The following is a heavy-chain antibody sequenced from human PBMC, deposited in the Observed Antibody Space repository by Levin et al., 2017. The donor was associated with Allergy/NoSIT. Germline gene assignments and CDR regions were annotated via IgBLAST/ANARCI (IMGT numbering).Heavy chain of an antibody. CDR3: ARVRCSGGSCHLDY. CDR1: GGSINSGSYF. CDR2: IYTTGST. D-gene: IGHD2-15*01. J-gene: IGHJ4*02. Sequence: SETLSLTCTVSGGSINSGSYFWSWVRQPAGKGLEWIGRIYTTGSTNYNPSLKSRVTISLDTSKNQFSLKLDSVTATDTAVYYCARVRCSGGSCHLDYWGQGTLVIVSS. V-gene: IGHV4-61*02.